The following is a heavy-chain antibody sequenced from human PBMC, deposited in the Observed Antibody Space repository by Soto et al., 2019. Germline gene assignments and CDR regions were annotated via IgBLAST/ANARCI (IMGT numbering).Heavy chain of an antibody. D-gene: IGHD5-18*01. J-gene: IGHJ5*02. CDR1: GFTFSTYW. Sequence: GGSLRLSCAASGFTFSTYWMHWVRQVPGKGLVWVSRIKSDGSSTTYADSVKGRFTISRDNAKNTLYLQMNSLRAEDTAVYYCASDPDSYGYSWFDPWGQGTLVTVSS. V-gene: IGHV3-74*01. CDR3: ASDPDSYGYSWFDP. CDR2: IKSDGSST.